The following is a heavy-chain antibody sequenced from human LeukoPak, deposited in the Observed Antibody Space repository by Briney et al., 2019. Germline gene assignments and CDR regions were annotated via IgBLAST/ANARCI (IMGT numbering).Heavy chain of an antibody. CDR3: ARDRVGATPGYYYYGMDV. J-gene: IGHJ6*02. CDR1: GDSVSSGSHY. D-gene: IGHD1-26*01. V-gene: IGHV4-61*01. CDR2: IYYTGST. Sequence: SETLSLTCSVSGDSVSSGSHYWSWIRQPPGKGLEWIGYIYYTGSTNYNPSLKSRVTISVDTSKNQFSLKLSSVTAADTAVYYCARDRVGATPGYYYYGMDVWGQGTTVTVSS.